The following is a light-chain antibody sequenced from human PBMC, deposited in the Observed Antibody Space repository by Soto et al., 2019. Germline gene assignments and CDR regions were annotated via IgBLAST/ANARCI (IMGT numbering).Light chain of an antibody. CDR3: QSADSSGTYVV. CDR1: ALPKQY. CDR2: KDS. Sequence: SYELTQPPSMSVSPGQTARITCSGDALPKQYAYWYHQKPGQAPMLVIYKDSERPSGIPERFSGSSSGTTVTLTISGVQAEDEADYYCQSADSSGTYVVFGGGTKVTVL. J-gene: IGLJ2*01. V-gene: IGLV3-25*03.